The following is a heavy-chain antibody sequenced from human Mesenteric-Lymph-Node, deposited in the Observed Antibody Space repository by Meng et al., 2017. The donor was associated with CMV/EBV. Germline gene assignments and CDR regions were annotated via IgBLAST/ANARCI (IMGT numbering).Heavy chain of an antibody. D-gene: IGHD2-2*01. CDR2: IRYDGSNK. V-gene: IGHV3-30*02. Sequence: GESLKISCAASGFTFSSYGMHWVRQAPGKGLEWVAFIRYDGSNKYYADSVKGRFTISRDNAKNTLYLQMNSLRAEDTAVYYCARTPLYCSSASCYTFDYWGQGTLVTVSS. CDR3: ARTPLYCSSASCYTFDY. J-gene: IGHJ4*02. CDR1: GFTFSSYG.